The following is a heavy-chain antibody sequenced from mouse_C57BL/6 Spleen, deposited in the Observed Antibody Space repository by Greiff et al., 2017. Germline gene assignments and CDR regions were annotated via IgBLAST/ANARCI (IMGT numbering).Heavy chain of an antibody. D-gene: IGHD2-14*01. CDR2: IDPSDSSP. CDR3: ARNGDDGGTKWYFDV. V-gene: IGHV1-69*01. J-gene: IGHJ1*03. CDR1: GYSFTSYW. Sequence: VQLQQPGPELVMPWASVTLSCKASGYSFTSYWMHWVKQRPGQGLEWLGEIDPSDSSPNYNQKFKGKSTWKEDKSSSTVYMQLSILTSEDSAVYYCARNGDDGGTKWYFDVWGTGTTVTVSS.